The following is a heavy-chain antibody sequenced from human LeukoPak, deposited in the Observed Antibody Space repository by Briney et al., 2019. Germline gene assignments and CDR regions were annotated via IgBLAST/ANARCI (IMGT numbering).Heavy chain of an antibody. CDR3: ARLRTYGDYAMNY. V-gene: IGHV5-51*01. J-gene: IGHJ4*02. D-gene: IGHD4-17*01. CDR1: GYSFTSYW. CDR2: IYPGDSDT. Sequence: GESLKISCKGSGYSFTSYWIGWVRQMPAKGLEWMGIIYPGDSDTRYSPSFEGQVTMSADKSISTAYLQWSSLKASDTAMYYCARLRTYGDYAMNYWGQGSLVSVSS.